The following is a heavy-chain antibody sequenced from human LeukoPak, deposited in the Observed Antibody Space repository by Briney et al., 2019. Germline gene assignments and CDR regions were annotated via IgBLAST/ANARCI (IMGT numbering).Heavy chain of an antibody. CDR3: SRTRRGQIGWTNDY. J-gene: IGHJ4*02. Sequence: SGPTLVKPTQTLTLTCTFSGFSRTTSGVGVGWIRQPPGKALEWLALIYWDDDKRYSPSLKSRVTITKDTSKNQVVLKMTNMDPVDTATYYCSRTRRGQIGWTNDYWGQGTLVTVSS. CDR2: IYWDDDK. D-gene: IGHD6-19*01. V-gene: IGHV2-5*02. CDR1: GFSRTTSGVG.